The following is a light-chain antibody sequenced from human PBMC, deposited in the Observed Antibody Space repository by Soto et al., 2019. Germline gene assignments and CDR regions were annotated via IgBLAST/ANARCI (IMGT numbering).Light chain of an antibody. Sequence: DIVVTQTPLSLSVTPGQPASSSCKSCPSLLHSNGKTYLYWFLQRPGQPPQLLIYEVSNRFSGVPDRVSGCGAGTDFTQKISRVEAEDDGVYYCVQCIQIPYTFGQGTKLEI. CDR1: PSLLHSNGKTY. CDR3: VQCIQIPYT. V-gene: IGKV2D-29*01. J-gene: IGKJ2*01. CDR2: EVS.